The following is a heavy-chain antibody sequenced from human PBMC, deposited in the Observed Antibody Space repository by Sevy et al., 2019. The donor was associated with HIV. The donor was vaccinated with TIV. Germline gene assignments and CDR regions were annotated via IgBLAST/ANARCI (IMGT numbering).Heavy chain of an antibody. CDR2: IYSTGST. Sequence: SETLSLTCTVSGGSISRSSYYWGWIRQPPGKGLEWIGSIYSTGSTSYNPSLKSRVTLSADTSKNQFSLKLDSVSAADTAVYYVATPRGSDWYEGTGGYFDLWGRGALVTVSS. CDR3: ATPRGSDWYEGTGGYFDL. D-gene: IGHD6-19*01. V-gene: IGHV4-39*01. CDR1: GGSISRSSYY. J-gene: IGHJ2*01.